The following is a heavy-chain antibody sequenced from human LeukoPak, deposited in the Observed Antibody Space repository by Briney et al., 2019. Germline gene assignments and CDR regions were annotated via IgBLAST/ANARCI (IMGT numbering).Heavy chain of an antibody. CDR3: AREIAVAGFDAFDI. J-gene: IGHJ3*02. CDR1: GGTFSSYA. CDR2: IIPIFATA. D-gene: IGHD6-19*01. Sequence: SVKLSCKASGGTFSSYAISWGRQSPRQGLEWMGGIIPIFATANYAQKFQGRVTITADKSTTTAYMELSSLRSEETTAYYCAREIAVAGFDAFDIWGQGTMVTVSS. V-gene: IGHV1-69*06.